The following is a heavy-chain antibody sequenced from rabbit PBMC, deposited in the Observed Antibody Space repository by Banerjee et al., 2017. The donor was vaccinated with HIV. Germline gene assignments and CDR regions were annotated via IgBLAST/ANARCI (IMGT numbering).Heavy chain of an antibody. D-gene: IGHD1-1*01. J-gene: IGHJ4*01. CDR3: ARGASSSAKYIAYFNL. V-gene: IGHV1S40*01. CDR1: GFSFSSSDY. Sequence: QSLEESGGDLVKPGASLTLTCTASGFSFSSSDYMCWVRQAPGKGLEWIACIYAGSSGTTYYASWAKGRFTISKTSSTTVTLQMTSLTAADTATYFCARGASSSAKYIAYFNLWGQGTLVTVS. CDR2: IYAGSSGTT.